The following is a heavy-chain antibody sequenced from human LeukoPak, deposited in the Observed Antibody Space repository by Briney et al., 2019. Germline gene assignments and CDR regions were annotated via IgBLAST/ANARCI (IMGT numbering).Heavy chain of an antibody. CDR2: ISFSGKTT. V-gene: IGHV3-48*03. Sequence: GGSLRLSCAASGFTFSNYEMNWVRQAPGKGQEWVAFISFSGKTTYYADSVKGRFTISRDNAKKSLHLQMNSLRAEDTAVYYCARDNNANGDLEYLDYWGQGTLVTVSS. CDR1: GFTFSNYE. D-gene: IGHD4-17*01. CDR3: ARDNNANGDLEYLDY. J-gene: IGHJ4*02.